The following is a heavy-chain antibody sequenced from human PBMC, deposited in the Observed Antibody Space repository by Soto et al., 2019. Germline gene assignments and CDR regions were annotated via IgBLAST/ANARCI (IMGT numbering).Heavy chain of an antibody. CDR2: IYPGDSDT. V-gene: IGHV5-51*01. J-gene: IGHJ4*02. CDR3: ARWPTLRLLNPGYFAY. CDR1: GYSFTNYW. D-gene: IGHD3-3*01. Sequence: GESVKISCNGSGYSFTNYWIGRVRQMPGKGLEWMGIIYPGDSDTRYSPSFQAQVTISADKSISTAYLQWSSLKASDTAMYYCARWPTLRLLNPGYFAYWGQGTLVTVSS.